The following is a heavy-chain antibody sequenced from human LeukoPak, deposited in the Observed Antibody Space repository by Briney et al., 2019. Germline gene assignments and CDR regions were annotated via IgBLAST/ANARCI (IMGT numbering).Heavy chain of an antibody. Sequence: ASVKVSCKASGYTFTGYYMHWVRQAPGQGLEWMGWINPNSGGTNYAQKFQGRVTMTRDTSISTAYMELSRLRSDDTAVYYCARVRITMVRGTPLRAFDIWGQGTMVTVPS. V-gene: IGHV1-2*02. J-gene: IGHJ3*02. D-gene: IGHD3-10*01. CDR2: INPNSGGT. CDR1: GYTFTGYY. CDR3: ARVRITMVRGTPLRAFDI.